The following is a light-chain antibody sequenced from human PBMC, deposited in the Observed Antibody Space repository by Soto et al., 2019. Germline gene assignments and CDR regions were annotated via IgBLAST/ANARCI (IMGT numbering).Light chain of an antibody. J-gene: IGLJ1*01. CDR3: QSYDNTLKGCV. Sequence: QSVLTQQPSVSGAPGQRVIISCTGGSSNIGADYEVHWYQQLPGTAPKLLIYGNTNRPSGVPDRFSGPKSGSSASLAITGLQAEDEAEYYCQSYDNTLKGCVFGTGTKLTVL. CDR2: GNT. V-gene: IGLV1-40*01. CDR1: SSNIGADYE.